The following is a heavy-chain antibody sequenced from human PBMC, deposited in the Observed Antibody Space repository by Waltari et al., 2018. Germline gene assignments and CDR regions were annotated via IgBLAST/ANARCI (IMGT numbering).Heavy chain of an antibody. D-gene: IGHD5-18*01. J-gene: IGHJ6*03. CDR3: SHDGYPHMYFFMDV. CDR2: SITEICGWVV. V-gene: IGHV3-49*04. CDR1: GINFGDSD. Sequence: EVQLVESGGGLVQPGRSLRLSCTASGINFGDSDVTWVRQAPGKGVGLIWFSITEICGWVVDYAPAVRGGCTMSRGDSKSIAYLQMNSLKTEDTAVYYASHDGYPHMYFFMDVWGKGTTVTVSS.